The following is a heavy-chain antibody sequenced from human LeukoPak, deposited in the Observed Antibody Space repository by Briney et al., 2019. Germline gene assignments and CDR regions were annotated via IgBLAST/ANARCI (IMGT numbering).Heavy chain of an antibody. V-gene: IGHV4-34*01. J-gene: IGHJ4*02. CDR2: INHSGST. D-gene: IGHD5-18*01. Sequence: SETLSLTCAVYGGSFSSYYWSWIRQPPGKGLEWIGEINHSGSTNYNPSLKSRVTISVDTSKNQFSLKLSSVTAADTAVYYCARGYRGYSYGFPSPCDYWGQGTLVTVSS. CDR1: GGSFSSYY. CDR3: ARGYRGYSYGFPSPCDY.